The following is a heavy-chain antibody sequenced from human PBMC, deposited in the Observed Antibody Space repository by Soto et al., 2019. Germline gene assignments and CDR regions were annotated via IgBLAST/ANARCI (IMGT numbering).Heavy chain of an antibody. CDR1: GGSFSGYY. D-gene: IGHD2-15*01. V-gene: IGHV4-34*01. CDR2: INHSGST. CDR3: ARIPEYCSGGSCYPRYYFDY. J-gene: IGHJ4*02. Sequence: SETLSLTCAVYGGSFSGYYWSWIRQPPGKGLEWIGEINHSGSTNYNPSHKSRVNISVDTSKNQFSLKLSSVTAADTAVYYCARIPEYCSGGSCYPRYYFDYWGQGTLVTVSS.